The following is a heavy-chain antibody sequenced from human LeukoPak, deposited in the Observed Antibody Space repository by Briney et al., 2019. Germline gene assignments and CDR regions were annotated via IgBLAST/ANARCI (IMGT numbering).Heavy chain of an antibody. CDR1: GGSISNYH. CDR2: IHTSGST. J-gene: IGHJ4*02. CDR3: ARRAISSGWSFDY. Sequence: SETLSLTCTVSGGSISNYHWSWIRQPAGKGLEWIGQIHTSGSTNYNPPPKSRVSMSIDTTEDQVSLTIRSVTAADTAFYYCARRAISSGWSFDYWGQGILVTVPS. V-gene: IGHV4-4*07. D-gene: IGHD6-19*01.